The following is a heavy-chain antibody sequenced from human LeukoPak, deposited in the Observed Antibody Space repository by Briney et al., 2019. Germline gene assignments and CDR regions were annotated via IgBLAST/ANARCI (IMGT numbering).Heavy chain of an antibody. V-gene: IGHV4-59*11. CDR2: IYHTGST. D-gene: IGHD5-24*01. Sequence: PSETLSLTCTVSGGSISSHYWSWIRQPPGKGLEWIAYIYHTGSTSYNPSLKSRVTISVDTSKNQFSLKPSSVTAADTAVYYCARTNVEMATTFDYWGQGTLVTVSS. J-gene: IGHJ4*02. CDR3: ARTNVEMATTFDY. CDR1: GGSISSHY.